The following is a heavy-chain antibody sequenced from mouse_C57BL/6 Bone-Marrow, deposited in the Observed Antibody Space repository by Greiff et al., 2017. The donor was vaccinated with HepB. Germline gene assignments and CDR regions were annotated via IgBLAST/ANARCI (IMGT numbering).Heavy chain of an antibody. CDR3: ARGRKPPNWDFPWFAY. Sequence: EVQGVESGGGLVQPGGSLKLSCAASGFTFSDYYMYWVRQTPEKRLEWVAYISNGGGSTYYPDTVKGRFTISRDNAKNTLYLQMSRLKSEDTAMYYCARGRKPPNWDFPWFAYWGQGTLVTVSA. J-gene: IGHJ3*01. V-gene: IGHV5-12*01. D-gene: IGHD4-1*01. CDR2: ISNGGGST. CDR1: GFTFSDYY.